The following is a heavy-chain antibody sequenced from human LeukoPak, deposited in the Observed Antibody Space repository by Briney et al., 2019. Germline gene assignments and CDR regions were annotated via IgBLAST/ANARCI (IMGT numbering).Heavy chain of an antibody. CDR1: GFTFSTYE. J-gene: IGHJ4*02. D-gene: IGHD3-22*01. V-gene: IGHV3-48*03. CDR3: AATYYYDGSGDY. Sequence: PGGSLRLSCEASGFTFSTYEMHWVRQAPGEGLEWVSYISSTESNIYYADSVKGRFTISRDNAKNSLYLLMNSLRTEDTAVYYCAATYYYDGSGDYWGQGTLVTVSS. CDR2: ISSTESNI.